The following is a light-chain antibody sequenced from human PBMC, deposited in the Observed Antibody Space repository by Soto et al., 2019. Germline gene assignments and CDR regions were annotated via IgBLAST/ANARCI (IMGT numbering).Light chain of an antibody. CDR2: EVS. CDR1: SSDVGGYND. J-gene: IGLJ1*01. V-gene: IGLV2-14*01. Sequence: QSVLTQPASVSGAPGQSITISCTGTSSDVGGYNDVSWYQQHPGTAPKLMIYEVSNRPSGVSNRFSGSKSGNAASLTIAVLHADDAAYYYCSSYTSSSTRVFGTGTKVTVL. CDR3: SSYTSSSTRV.